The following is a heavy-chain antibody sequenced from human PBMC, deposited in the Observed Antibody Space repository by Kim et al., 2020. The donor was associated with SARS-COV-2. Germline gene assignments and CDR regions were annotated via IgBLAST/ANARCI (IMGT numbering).Heavy chain of an antibody. J-gene: IGHJ6*02. Sequence: ADSVKGRFTSSRNNSMNTLYLQTNSRRAEDTAVYYCARAIYGSYYYGMDVWGQGTTVTVSS. D-gene: IGHD4-17*01. V-gene: IGHV3-30*01. CDR3: ARAIYGSYYYGMDV.